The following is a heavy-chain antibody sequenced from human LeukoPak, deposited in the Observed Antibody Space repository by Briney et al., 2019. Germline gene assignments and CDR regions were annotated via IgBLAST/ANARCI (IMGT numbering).Heavy chain of an antibody. D-gene: IGHD2-15*01. CDR1: GGSVSSGGYY. Sequence: PSETLSLTRTVSGGSVSSGGYYWSWIRQHPGKGPEWIGYIFYSGSTHYNPSLKRRVTLSLDTSKNQFSLKLSSVTAADPAIYSCAQVGGGNLGFDYWGQGTLVTVSS. J-gene: IGHJ4*02. V-gene: IGHV4-31*03. CDR2: IFYSGST. CDR3: AQVGGGNLGFDY.